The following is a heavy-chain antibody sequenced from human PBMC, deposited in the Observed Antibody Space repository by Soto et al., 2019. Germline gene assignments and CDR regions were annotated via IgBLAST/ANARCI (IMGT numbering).Heavy chain of an antibody. Sequence: GGSLRLSCAASGFTFSSYAMHWVRQAPGKGLEWVAVISYDGSNKYYADSVKGRFTISRDNSKNTLYLQMNSLRAEDTAVYYCARDYSLTTVTSDAFDIWGQGTMVTVSS. CDR1: GFTFSSYA. J-gene: IGHJ3*02. D-gene: IGHD4-17*01. V-gene: IGHV3-30-3*01. CDR3: ARDYSLTTVTSDAFDI. CDR2: ISYDGSNK.